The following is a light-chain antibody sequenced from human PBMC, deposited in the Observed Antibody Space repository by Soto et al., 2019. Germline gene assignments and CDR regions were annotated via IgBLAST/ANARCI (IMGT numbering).Light chain of an antibody. V-gene: IGKV1-5*03. CDR3: QQYNTYSPYT. Sequence: DIQMTQSPSTLSASVGDRVTITCRASQSLGDWLAWYQQKPGKAPKVLIYKASSLKSGVPSRCSGSGSGTEFTLTISSLQPDDVATYYCQQYNTYSPYTFGQGTRLEIK. CDR1: QSLGDW. J-gene: IGKJ2*01. CDR2: KAS.